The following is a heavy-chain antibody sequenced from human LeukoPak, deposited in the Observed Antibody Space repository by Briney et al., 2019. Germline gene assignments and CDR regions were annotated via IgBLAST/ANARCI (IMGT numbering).Heavy chain of an antibody. D-gene: IGHD6-19*01. Sequence: TGGSLRLSCAASGFSFSSYAMSWVRQAPGKGLEWVSAISGSGGSTYYADSVKGRFTISRDNSKNTLYLQMNSLRAEDTAVYYCAKAIAVAGTYAFDIWGQGTMVTVSS. CDR3: AKAIAVAGTYAFDI. J-gene: IGHJ3*02. V-gene: IGHV3-23*01. CDR1: GFSFSSYA. CDR2: ISGSGGST.